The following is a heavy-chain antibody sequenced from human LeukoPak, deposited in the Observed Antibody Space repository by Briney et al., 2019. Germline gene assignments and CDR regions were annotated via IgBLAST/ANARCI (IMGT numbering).Heavy chain of an antibody. V-gene: IGHV4-59*01. CDR1: GGSISSYY. CDR2: IYYSGGT. CDR3: ARGHSSGWYSDF. J-gene: IGHJ4*02. Sequence: SESLSLTCTVSGGSISSYYWSWIRQPPGKGLEWIGYIYYSGGTNYHPSLKSRVTISVHASKNQFSLKLNSVTAADTAVYYCARGHSSGWYSDFWVQGTLVTVSS. D-gene: IGHD6-19*01.